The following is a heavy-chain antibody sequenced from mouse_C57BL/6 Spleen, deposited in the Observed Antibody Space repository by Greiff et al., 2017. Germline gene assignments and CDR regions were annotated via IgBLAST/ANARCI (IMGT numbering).Heavy chain of an antibody. CDR1: GYTFTCYW. Sequence: QVQLQQPGTELVKPGASVKLSCKASGYTFTCYWMHWVKQRPGQGLEWIGNINPSNGGTNYNEKFKSKATLTVDKSSSTAYMQLSSLTSEDSAVYYGARSYYGYDGMDYWGQGTSVTVSS. J-gene: IGHJ4*01. V-gene: IGHV1-53*01. D-gene: IGHD2-14*01. CDR3: ARSYYGYDGMDY. CDR2: INPSNGGT.